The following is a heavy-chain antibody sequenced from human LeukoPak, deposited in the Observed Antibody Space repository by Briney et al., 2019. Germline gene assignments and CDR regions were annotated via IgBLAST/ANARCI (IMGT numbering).Heavy chain of an antibody. D-gene: IGHD6-6*01. J-gene: IGHJ6*03. CDR1: GGTFSSYA. CDR2: IIPIFGTA. V-gene: IGHV1-69*13. Sequence: ASVKVSCKASGGTFSSYAISWVRQAPGQGLEWMGGIIPIFGTANYAQKFQGRVTITADESTSTAYMELSSLRSEDTAVYYCASSIYYYYYYYMDVWGKGTTVTVSS. CDR3: ASSIYYYYYYYMDV.